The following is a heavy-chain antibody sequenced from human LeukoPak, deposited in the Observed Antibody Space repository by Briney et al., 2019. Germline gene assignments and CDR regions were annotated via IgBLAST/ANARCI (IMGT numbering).Heavy chain of an antibody. CDR2: ISETGSST. Sequence: GRSLRLSCAASGFTFSNYAMTWVRQAPGKGLEWVSAISETGSSTYYADSVKGRFTISRDNSKNTLYLQMNSLRAEDTAVYYCAKEDTVVTPSFDYWGQGTLVTVSS. CDR1: GFTFSNYA. V-gene: IGHV3-23*01. D-gene: IGHD4-23*01. CDR3: AKEDTVVTPSFDY. J-gene: IGHJ4*02.